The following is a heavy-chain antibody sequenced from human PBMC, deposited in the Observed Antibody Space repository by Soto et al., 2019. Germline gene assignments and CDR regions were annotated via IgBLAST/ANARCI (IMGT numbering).Heavy chain of an antibody. CDR1: GGSFSGYY. CDR3: ARGLRFLEWFYGMDV. Sequence: SETLSLTCAVYGGSFSGYYWSWIRQPPGKGLEWIGEINHSGSTNYNLSLKSRVTISVDTSKNQFSLKLSSVTAADTAVYYCARGLRFLEWFYGMDVWGQGTTVTVSS. D-gene: IGHD3-3*01. CDR2: INHSGST. V-gene: IGHV4-34*01. J-gene: IGHJ6*02.